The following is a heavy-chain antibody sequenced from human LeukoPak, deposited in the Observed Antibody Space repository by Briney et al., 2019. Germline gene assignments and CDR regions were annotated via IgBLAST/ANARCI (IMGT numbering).Heavy chain of an antibody. D-gene: IGHD3-9*01. J-gene: IGHJ4*02. CDR3: AKWGDYDVLTGYYDSDY. Sequence: GGSLRLSCAASGFSFSNYAMSWVRQVPGKGLEWVSAISGRDDSTYYADTVKGRFTISRDTSKNTLYLQMNSLRAEDTAVYYCAKWGDYDVLTGYYDSDYWGQGTLVTVSS. CDR1: GFSFSNYA. CDR2: ISGRDDST. V-gene: IGHV3-23*01.